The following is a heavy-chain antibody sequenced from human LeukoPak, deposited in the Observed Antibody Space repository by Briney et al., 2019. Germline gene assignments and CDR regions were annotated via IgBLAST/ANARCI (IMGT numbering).Heavy chain of an antibody. J-gene: IGHJ4*02. CDR1: GLSLSTSGVG. CDR3: AHRALTGYLPECYFDY. Sequence: SGPTLVKPTQTLTLTCTFSGLSLSTSGVGVGWIRQPPGKALECLALIYWDDDKRYSPSLKSRLTITKDTTKNQVVLTMTNMDPVDTATYYCAHRALTGYLPECYFDYWGQGTLVTVSS. V-gene: IGHV2-5*02. CDR2: IYWDDDK. D-gene: IGHD3-9*01.